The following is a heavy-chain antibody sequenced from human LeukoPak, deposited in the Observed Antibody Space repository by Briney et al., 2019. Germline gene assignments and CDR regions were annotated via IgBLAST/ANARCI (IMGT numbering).Heavy chain of an antibody. J-gene: IGHJ4*02. V-gene: IGHV1-69*13. CDR2: IIPIFGTA. CDR3: AREVYAGSGYYTEGFDY. D-gene: IGHD3-3*01. Sequence: ASVKVSCKASGGTFSSYAISWVRQAPGQGLEWMGGIIPIFGTANYAQKFQGRVTITADESTSTAYMELSSLRSEDTAVYYCAREVYAGSGYYTEGFDYWGQGTLVTVSS. CDR1: GGTFSSYA.